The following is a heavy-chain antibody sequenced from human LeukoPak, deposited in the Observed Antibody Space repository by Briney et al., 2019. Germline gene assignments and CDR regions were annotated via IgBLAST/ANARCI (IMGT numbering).Heavy chain of an antibody. CDR2: INHSGST. J-gene: IGHJ4*02. CDR1: GGSFSGYY. Sequence: SETLSLTCAVYGGSFSGYYWSWIRQPPGEGLEWIGEINHSGSTNYNPSLKSRVTISVDTSKNQFSLKLSSVTAADTAVYYCARTRGGTRYSSSPPCDYWGQGTLVTVSS. D-gene: IGHD6-13*01. CDR3: ARTRGGTRYSSSPPCDY. V-gene: IGHV4-34*01.